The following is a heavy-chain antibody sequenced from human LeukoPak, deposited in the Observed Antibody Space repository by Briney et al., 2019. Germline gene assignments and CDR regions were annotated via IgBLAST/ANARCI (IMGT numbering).Heavy chain of an antibody. CDR2: IHYTGST. CDR3: ARGGYYGSGNDFRFDP. CDR1: GGSISSYY. Sequence: SETLSLTCTVSGGSISSYYWSWIRQSPGKGLECIGYIHYTGSTNYNPSLKSRVTTSVETSKNQFSLKLKSVTAADTAVYYCARGGYYGSGNDFRFDPWGQGTLVTVSS. V-gene: IGHV4-59*01. D-gene: IGHD3-10*01. J-gene: IGHJ5*02.